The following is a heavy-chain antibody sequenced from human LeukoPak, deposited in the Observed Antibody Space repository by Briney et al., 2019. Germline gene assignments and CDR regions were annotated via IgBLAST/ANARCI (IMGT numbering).Heavy chain of an antibody. CDR3: TTDRDALRY. V-gene: IGHV3-23*01. D-gene: IGHD2-21*02. Sequence: GGSLRLSCAASGFTFSNFAMTWVRQAPGKGLEWVSVISTSGTYYAESVKSRFTISRDNSKNTLYLQMSSLRAEDTAVYYCTTDRDALRYWGQGTPVTVSS. J-gene: IGHJ4*02. CDR1: GFTFSNFA. CDR2: ISTSGT.